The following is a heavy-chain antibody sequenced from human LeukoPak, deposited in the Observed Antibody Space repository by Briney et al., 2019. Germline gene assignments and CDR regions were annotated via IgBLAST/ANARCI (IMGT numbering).Heavy chain of an antibody. J-gene: IGHJ6*03. CDR2: IFPGDCGT. CDR3: ARLGEGDFWSGYKYYYYYMDV. CDR1: GDGFISCW. D-gene: IGHD3-3*01. V-gene: IGHV5-51*01. Sequence: GAALQIPSWGAGDGFISCWIGWGRRLPAEGVLWRVIIFPGDCGTRYSPSFQSQVTISADKSINTAYLQWSSLKASDTAMYYCARLGEGDFWSGYKYYYYYMDVWGKGTTVTVSS.